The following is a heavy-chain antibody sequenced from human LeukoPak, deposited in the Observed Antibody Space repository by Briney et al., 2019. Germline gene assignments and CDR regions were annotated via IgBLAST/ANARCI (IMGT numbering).Heavy chain of an antibody. D-gene: IGHD3-22*01. J-gene: IGHJ5*02. CDR3: ARDYYYDSSGPTIGP. CDR1: GGSFSGYY. Sequence: SETLSLTCAVYGGSFSGYYCSWIRQPPGKGLEWIGEINHSGSTNYNPSLKSRVTISVDTSKNQFSLKLSSVTAADTAVYYCARDYYYDSSGPTIGPWGQGTLVTVSS. V-gene: IGHV4-34*01. CDR2: INHSGST.